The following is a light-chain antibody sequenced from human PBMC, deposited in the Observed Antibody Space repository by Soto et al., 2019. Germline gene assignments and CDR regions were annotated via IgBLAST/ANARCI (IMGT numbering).Light chain of an antibody. J-gene: IGKJ1*01. CDR1: QSISSW. CDR3: QHYNSYSEA. Sequence: DIQMTQCPSTLSASVGDRVTITWRASQSISSWLAWYQQKPGKAPKLLIYDASSLESGVPSRFSGSGSGTEFTLTISSLQPDDFATYYCQHYNSYSEAFGQGTKVDIK. CDR2: DAS. V-gene: IGKV1-5*01.